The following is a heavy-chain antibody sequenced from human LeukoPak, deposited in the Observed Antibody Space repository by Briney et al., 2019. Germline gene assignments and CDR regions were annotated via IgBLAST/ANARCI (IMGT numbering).Heavy chain of an antibody. CDR2: INPSGGST. D-gene: IGHD1-26*01. CDR1: GYTFTSYY. J-gene: IGHJ4*02. Sequence: ASVKVSCKASGYTFTSYYIHWVRQAPGQGLEWMGIINPSGGSTSYAQTFQGRFTMTRDTSTSTVYMELSSLRSEDTAVYYCTVGATMGDFDYWGQGTLVTVSS. V-gene: IGHV1-46*01. CDR3: TVGATMGDFDY.